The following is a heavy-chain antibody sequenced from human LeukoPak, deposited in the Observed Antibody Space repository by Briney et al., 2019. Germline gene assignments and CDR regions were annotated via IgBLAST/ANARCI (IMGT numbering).Heavy chain of an antibody. D-gene: IGHD2-8*01. CDR1: GYTFTSYY. CDR3: ARALVYHGDY. Sequence: ASVKVSCKPSGYTFTSYYIHWVRQAPGQGLEWMGIINPIGRSTNYAQKFQGRVTMTRDTSISTAYMELSRLRSDDTAVYYCARALVYHGDYWGQGTLVTVSS. V-gene: IGHV1-46*01. CDR2: INPIGRST. J-gene: IGHJ4*02.